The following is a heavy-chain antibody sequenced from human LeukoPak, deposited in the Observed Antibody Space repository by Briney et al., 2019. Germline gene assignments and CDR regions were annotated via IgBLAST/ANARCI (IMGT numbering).Heavy chain of an antibody. D-gene: IGHD3-9*01. CDR1: GGSINSYY. CDR2: VYTSGST. V-gene: IGHV4-4*07. Sequence: SETLSLTCTVSGGSINSYYWSWIRQPAGKGLEWIGRVYTSGSTNYNPSLKSRVTMSVDTSKNQFSLKLSSVTAADTAVYYCARDIDILTGRYYYMDVWGKGTTVTVSS. CDR3: ARDIDILTGRYYYMDV. J-gene: IGHJ6*03.